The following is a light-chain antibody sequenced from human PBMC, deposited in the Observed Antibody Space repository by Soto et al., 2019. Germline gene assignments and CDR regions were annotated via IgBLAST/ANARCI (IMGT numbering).Light chain of an antibody. CDR1: ESVSSN. Sequence: EIVLTQSPGTLSLSPGERATLSCRASESVSSNLAWYQQRPGQAPRLLIYAASSRATGIPDRFSGSGSGTDFTLTISSLQPEDVATYYCQKYNSAPRTFGGGTKVDIK. CDR2: AAS. J-gene: IGKJ4*01. V-gene: IGKV3-20*01. CDR3: QKYNSAPRT.